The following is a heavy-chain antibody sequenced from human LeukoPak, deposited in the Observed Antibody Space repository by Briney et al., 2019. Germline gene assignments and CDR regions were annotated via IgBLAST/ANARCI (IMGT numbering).Heavy chain of an antibody. CDR1: GGTFSSYA. Sequence: SVKVSCKASGGTFSSYAISWVRQAPGQRLEWMGGIIPIFGTANYAQKFQGRVTITADESTSTAYMELSSLRSEDTAVYYCARDVDTAIVTEPDAFDIWGQGTMVTVSS. CDR3: ARDVDTAIVTEPDAFDI. CDR2: IIPIFGTA. D-gene: IGHD5-18*01. V-gene: IGHV1-69*01. J-gene: IGHJ3*02.